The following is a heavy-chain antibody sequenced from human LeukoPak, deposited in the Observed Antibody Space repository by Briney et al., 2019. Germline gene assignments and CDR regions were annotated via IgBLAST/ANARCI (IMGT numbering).Heavy chain of an antibody. CDR1: GFTFSSYA. Sequence: GGSLRLSCAASGFTFSSYAMSWARQAPGKGLEWVSAISGSGGSTYYADSVKGRFTISRDNSKNTLYLQMNSLRAEDTAVYYCAKETFCSGGSCYSGPNWFDPWGQGTLVTVSS. V-gene: IGHV3-23*01. CDR2: ISGSGGST. D-gene: IGHD2-15*01. J-gene: IGHJ5*02. CDR3: AKETFCSGGSCYSGPNWFDP.